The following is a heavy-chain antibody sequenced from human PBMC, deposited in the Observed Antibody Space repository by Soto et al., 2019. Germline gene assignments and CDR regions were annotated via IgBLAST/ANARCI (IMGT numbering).Heavy chain of an antibody. CDR3: AHRVLRTVFGLVTTTAIYFDF. J-gene: IGHJ4*02. CDR2: IYWDDDK. CDR1: GFSLTTSGVG. Sequence: QITLNESGPTVVRPTETLTLTCRFSGFSLTTSGVGVGWIRQFPGKAPEWLALIYWDDDKRYSASLKSRLTITEDTSKNQVVLTVSDLDPTDTATYYCAHRVLRTVFGLVTTTAIYFDFWGQGTPVAVSS. V-gene: IGHV2-5*02. D-gene: IGHD3-3*01.